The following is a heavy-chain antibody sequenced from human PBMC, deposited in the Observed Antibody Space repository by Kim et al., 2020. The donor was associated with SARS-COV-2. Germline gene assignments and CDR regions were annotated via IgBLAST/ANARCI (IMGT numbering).Heavy chain of an antibody. CDR1: GYTFTTFA. D-gene: IGHD6-19*01. CDR3: GREAVAGSFDY. Sequence: ASVKVSCKASGYTFTTFALYWVRRAPGQRLEWMGWINGGNGNTRYSQKFQARVSITRDTSATTAYLELSGLRSEDTAVYYCGREAVAGSFDYWGQGTLVTVSS. J-gene: IGHJ4*02. CDR2: INGGNGNT. V-gene: IGHV1-3*01.